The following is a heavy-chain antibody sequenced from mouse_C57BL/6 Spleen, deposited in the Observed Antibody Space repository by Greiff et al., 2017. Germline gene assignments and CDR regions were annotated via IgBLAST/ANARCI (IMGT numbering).Heavy chain of an antibody. CDR3: ARSPITYCRCYWYFDV. D-gene: IGHD1-3*01. CDR2: ISPSSGYN. CDR1: GYTFTSYT. J-gene: IGHJ1*03. Sequence: QVQLQQSGAELARPGASVKMSCKASGYTFTSYTMPWVKQRPGQGLEWIGYISPSSGYNKYNQKFKDQATLTADKSTSTAYLQLSSLTSADSAVYYCARSPITYCRCYWYFDVGGTGTSVTVSS. V-gene: IGHV1-4*01.